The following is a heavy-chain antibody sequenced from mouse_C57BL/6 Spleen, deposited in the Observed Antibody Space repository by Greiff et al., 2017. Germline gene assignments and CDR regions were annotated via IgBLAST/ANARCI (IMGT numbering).Heavy chain of an antibody. J-gene: IGHJ1*03. Sequence: EVQVVESGGGLVQPKGSLKLSCAASGFSFNTYAMNWVRQAPGKGLEWVARIRSKSNNYATYYADSVKDRFTISRDDSESMLYLQMNNLKTEDTAMYYCVRRGKGPYFDVWGTGTTVTVSS. V-gene: IGHV10-1*01. D-gene: IGHD1-3*01. CDR2: IRSKSNNYAT. CDR3: VRRGKGPYFDV. CDR1: GFSFNTYA.